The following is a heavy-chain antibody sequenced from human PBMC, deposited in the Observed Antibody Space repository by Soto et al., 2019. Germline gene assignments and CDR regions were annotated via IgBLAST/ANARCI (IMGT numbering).Heavy chain of an antibody. CDR1: GGTFSSYA. J-gene: IGHJ4*02. V-gene: IGHV1-69*13. CDR3: ARDRAYCGGDCKGDY. CDR2: IIPIFGTA. D-gene: IGHD2-21*02. Sequence: AASVKVSCKASGGTFSSYAISWVRQAPGQGLEWMGGIIPIFGTANYAQKFQGRVTITADESTSTAYMELSSLRSEDTAVYYCARDRAYCGGDCKGDYWGQGTLVTVSS.